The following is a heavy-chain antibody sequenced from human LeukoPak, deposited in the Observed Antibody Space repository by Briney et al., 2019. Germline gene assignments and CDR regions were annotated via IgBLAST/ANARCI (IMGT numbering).Heavy chain of an antibody. V-gene: IGHV4-39*01. CDR1: GGSISSSSYY. CDR2: IYYSGST. J-gene: IGHJ6*03. D-gene: IGHD3-10*01. CDR3: ASTLLWTDYYMDV. Sequence: SETLSLTCTVSGGSISSSSYYWGWIRQPPGKGLEWIGSIYYSGSTYYNPSLKSRVTISVDTSKNQFSLKLSSVTAADTAVYYCASTLLWTDYYMDVWGKGTTVTVSS.